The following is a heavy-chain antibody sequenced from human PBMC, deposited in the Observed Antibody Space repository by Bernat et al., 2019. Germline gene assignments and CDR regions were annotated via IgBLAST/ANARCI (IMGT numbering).Heavy chain of an antibody. D-gene: IGHD1-26*01. J-gene: IGHJ4*02. CDR2: ISSSSSNI. CDR1: GFTFSSYS. Sequence: EVQLVESGGGLVKPGGSLRLSCAASGFTFSSYSMNWVRQAPGKGLEWFSSISSSSSNIYYADSVKGRFTISRDNAKNSLYLQMNSLRAEDTAVYYCASLGALGYEPYRHRHFDYWGQGTLVTVSS. V-gene: IGHV3-21*01. CDR3: ASLGALGYEPYRHRHFDY.